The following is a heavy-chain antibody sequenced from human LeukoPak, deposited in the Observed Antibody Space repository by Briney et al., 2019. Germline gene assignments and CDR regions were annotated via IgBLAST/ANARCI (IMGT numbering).Heavy chain of an antibody. CDR2: ISSSSSYI. CDR1: GFIFSSYS. V-gene: IGHV3-21*01. J-gene: IGHJ3*02. D-gene: IGHD3-3*01. CDR3: ARDQHYDFWSGTPRGFFDI. Sequence: GGSLRLSCAASGFIFSSYSMNWVRQAPGKGLEWVSSISSSSSYIYYADSVKGRFTISRDNAKNSLYLQMNSLRAEDTAVYYCARDQHYDFWSGTPRGFFDIWGQGTMVTVSS.